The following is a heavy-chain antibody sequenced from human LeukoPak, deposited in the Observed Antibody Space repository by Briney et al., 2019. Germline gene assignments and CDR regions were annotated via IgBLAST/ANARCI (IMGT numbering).Heavy chain of an antibody. V-gene: IGHV1-69*04. D-gene: IGHD3-16*01. CDR2: ITPILGIT. CDR3: ARDYADYFYYYMDV. J-gene: IGHJ6*03. CDR1: GGTFNTYT. Sequence: SVKVSCKASGGTFNTYTISWVRQAPGQGLEWMGRITPILGITNSAQNFQGRVTLTADKSTSTVYMELSSLRSGDTAVYYCARDYADYFYYYMDVWGKGTTVTVSS.